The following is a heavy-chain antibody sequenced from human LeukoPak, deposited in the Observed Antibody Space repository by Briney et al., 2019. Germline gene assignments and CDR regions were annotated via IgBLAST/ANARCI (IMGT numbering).Heavy chain of an antibody. CDR1: GGSFSGYY. D-gene: IGHD5-18*01. Sequence: TETLSLTCAVYGGSFSGYYWSWIRQPPGKGLEWIGEINHSGSTNYNASLKSRVTISVDTSKNQFSLRLSSVTAADTAVYYCAPRGDIEHSYGYGKWFDPWGQGTRVTVSS. V-gene: IGHV4-34*01. CDR2: INHSGST. CDR3: APRGDIEHSYGYGKWFDP. J-gene: IGHJ5*02.